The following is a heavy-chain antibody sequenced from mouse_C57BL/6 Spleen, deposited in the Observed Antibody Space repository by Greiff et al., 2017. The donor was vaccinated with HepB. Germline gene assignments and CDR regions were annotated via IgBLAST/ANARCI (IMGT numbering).Heavy chain of an antibody. J-gene: IGHJ2*01. Sequence: VKLMESGPELVKPGASVKISCKASGYAFSSSWMNWVKQRPGKGLEWIGRIYPGDGDTNYNGKFKGKATLTADKSSSTAYMQLSSLTSEDSAVYFCATMGYYDYDGGDYWGQGTTLTVSS. CDR2: IYPGDGDT. D-gene: IGHD2-4*01. CDR1: GYAFSSSW. CDR3: ATMGYYDYDGGDY. V-gene: IGHV1-82*01.